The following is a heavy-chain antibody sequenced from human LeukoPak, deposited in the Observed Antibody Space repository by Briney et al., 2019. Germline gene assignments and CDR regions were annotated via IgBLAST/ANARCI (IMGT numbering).Heavy chain of an antibody. CDR2: ISYDGSNK. CDR3: ARGLGYSYGYFDY. D-gene: IGHD5-18*01. J-gene: IGHJ4*02. CDR1: GFTFSSYA. V-gene: IGHV3-30*04. Sequence: GGSLRLSCAASGFTFSSYAMHWVRQAPGKGLEWVAVISYDGSNKYYADSVKGRFTIFRDNSKNTLYLQMNSLRAEDTAVYYCARGLGYSYGYFDYWGQGTLVTVSS.